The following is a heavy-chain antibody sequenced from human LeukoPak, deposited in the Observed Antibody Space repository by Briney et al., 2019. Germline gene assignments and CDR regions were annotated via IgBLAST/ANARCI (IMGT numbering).Heavy chain of an antibody. Sequence: PSETLSLTCTVSGGSISSYYGSWIRQPAGKGLGWIWLIYTSGSTNYNPSLNSRLTLSVDTSKNQFSLKLSSVTAADTAVYYCAREKYDFWSGYTQGGAFDIWGQGTMVTVSS. CDR3: AREKYDFWSGYTQGGAFDI. J-gene: IGHJ3*02. D-gene: IGHD3-3*01. V-gene: IGHV4-4*07. CDR2: IYTSGST. CDR1: GGSISSYY.